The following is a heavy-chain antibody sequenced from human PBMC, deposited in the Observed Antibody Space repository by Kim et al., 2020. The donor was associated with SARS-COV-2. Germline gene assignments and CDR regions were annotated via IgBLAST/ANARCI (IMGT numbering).Heavy chain of an antibody. CDR2: INTNTGNP. CDR1: GYTFTSYA. V-gene: IGHV7-4-1*02. J-gene: IGHJ6*02. CDR3: ARDFGIAAAGYYYGMDV. D-gene: IGHD6-13*01. Sequence: ASVKVSCKASGYTFTSYAMNWVRQAPGQGLEWMGWINTNTGNPTYAQGFTGRFVFSLDTSVSTAYLQISSLKAEDTAVYYCARDFGIAAAGYYYGMDVWGQGTTVTVSS.